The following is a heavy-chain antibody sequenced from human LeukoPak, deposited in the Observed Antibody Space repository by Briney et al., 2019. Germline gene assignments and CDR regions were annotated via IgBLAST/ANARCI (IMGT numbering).Heavy chain of an antibody. Sequence: QSSETLSLTCTVSGGSISSYYWSWIRQPPGKGLEWIGYIYYSGSTNYNPSLESRVTISVDTSKNQFSLKLSSVTAADTAVYYCARVGPAAPDAFDIWGQGTMVTVSS. D-gene: IGHD2-2*01. V-gene: IGHV4-59*12. CDR1: GGSISSYY. CDR3: ARVGPAAPDAFDI. J-gene: IGHJ3*02. CDR2: IYYSGST.